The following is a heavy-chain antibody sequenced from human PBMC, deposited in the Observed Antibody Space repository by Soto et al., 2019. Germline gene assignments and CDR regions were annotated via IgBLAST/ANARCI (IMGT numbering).Heavy chain of an antibody. D-gene: IGHD3-16*01. CDR2: IYSAGST. V-gene: IGHV4-4*07. CDR3: VRGDVFDI. J-gene: IGHJ3*02. Sequence: QLQLQESGPGLVKPSETLSLICTVSGGSISGYFWSWVRQPAGKGLEWIGRIYSAGSTNYNPSLKSRVTMSVDTSQNQFSLKLTSVTAAETAMYYCVRGDVFDIWGRGTMVTVSS. CDR1: GGSISGYF.